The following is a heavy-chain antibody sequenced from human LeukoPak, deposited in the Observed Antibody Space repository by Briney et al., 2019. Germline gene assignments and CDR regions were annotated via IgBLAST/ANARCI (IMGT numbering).Heavy chain of an antibody. CDR1: GGSISSYY. CDR3: ASSTGWGDYFDY. CDR2: IYYTGST. V-gene: IGHV4-59*01. J-gene: IGHJ4*02. Sequence: SETLSLTCTVSGGSISSYYWSWIRQPPGKGLEWIGYIYYTGSTNYNPSLKSRVTISVDTSKNQFSLKLSSVTAADTAVYYCASSTGWGDYFDYWGQGTLVTVSS. D-gene: IGHD3-16*01.